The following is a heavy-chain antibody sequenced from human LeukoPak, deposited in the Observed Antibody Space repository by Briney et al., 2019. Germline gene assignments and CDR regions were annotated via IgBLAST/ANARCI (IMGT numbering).Heavy chain of an antibody. Sequence: SVKVSCKASGGTFSSYAISWVRQAPGQGLEWMGRIIPIFGIANYAQKFQGRVTITADKSTGTAYMELSSLRSEDTAVYYCARASGYCSSTSCHDAFDIWGQGTMVTVSS. V-gene: IGHV1-69*04. J-gene: IGHJ3*02. CDR2: IIPIFGIA. CDR1: GGTFSSYA. CDR3: ARASGYCSSTSCHDAFDI. D-gene: IGHD2-2*03.